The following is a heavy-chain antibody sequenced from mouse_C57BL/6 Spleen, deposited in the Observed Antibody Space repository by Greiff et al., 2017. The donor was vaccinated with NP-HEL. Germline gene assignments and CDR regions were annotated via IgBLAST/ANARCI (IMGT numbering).Heavy chain of an antibody. D-gene: IGHD1-1*01. CDR3: APYSSSDGHYYAMDY. CDR1: GFNIKDYY. J-gene: IGHJ4*01. CDR2: IDPEDGET. V-gene: IGHV14-2*01. Sequence: EVNVVESGAELVKPGASVKLSCTASGFNIKDYYMHWVKQRTEQGLEWIGRIDPEDGETKYAPKFQGKATITADTSYNKAYLQLSSLTSEDTAVYYCAPYSSSDGHYYAMDYWGQGTSVTVSS.